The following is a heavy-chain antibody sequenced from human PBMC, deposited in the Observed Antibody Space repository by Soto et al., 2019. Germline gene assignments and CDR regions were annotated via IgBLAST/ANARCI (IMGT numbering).Heavy chain of an antibody. CDR1: CGSIISGGYY. CDR2: IYYSGST. V-gene: IGHV4-31*03. J-gene: IGHJ4*02. D-gene: IGHD6-13*01. Sequence: PSETLSLTCTVSCGSIISGGYYWSWIRQHPGKGLEWIGYIYYSGSTYYNPSLKSRVTISVDTSKNQFSLKLSSVTAADTAVYYCARVFYSSSSIDYWGQGTLVTVSS. CDR3: ARVFYSSSSIDY.